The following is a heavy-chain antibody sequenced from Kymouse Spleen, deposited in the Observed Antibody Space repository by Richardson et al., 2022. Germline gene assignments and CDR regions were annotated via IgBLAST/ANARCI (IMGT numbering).Heavy chain of an antibody. J-gene: IGHJ4*02. D-gene: IGHD1-1*01,IGHD1-20*01,IGHD1-7*01. CDR1: GFTFSSYG. Sequence: QVQLVESGGGVVQPGRSLRLSCAASGFTFSSYGMHWVRQAPGKGLEWVAVIWYDGSNKYYADSVKGRFTISRDNSKNTLYLQMNSLRAEDTAVYYCARDPGTGTYFDYWGQGTLVTVSS. CDR2: IWYDGSNK. V-gene: IGHV3-33*01. CDR3: ARDPGTGTYFDY.